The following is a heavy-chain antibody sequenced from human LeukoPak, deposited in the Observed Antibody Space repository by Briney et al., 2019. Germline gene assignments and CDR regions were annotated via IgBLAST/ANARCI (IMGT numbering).Heavy chain of an antibody. V-gene: IGHV1-18*01. CDR2: TTAYNGNT. J-gene: IGHJ6*03. Sequence: ASVTVSCKASGYTFTSYGISWVRQAPGQGVEWVGWTTAYNGNTNYAQKLQGRVTMTTDTSTSTDYMELRSLRSDDTAVYYCAREYYDILTGYTNYYYYYMDVWGKGTPVTVSS. CDR3: AREYYDILTGYTNYYYYYMDV. D-gene: IGHD3-9*01. CDR1: GYTFTSYG.